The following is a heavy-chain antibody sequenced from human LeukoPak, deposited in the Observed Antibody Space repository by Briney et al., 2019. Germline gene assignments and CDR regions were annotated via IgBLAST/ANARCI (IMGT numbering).Heavy chain of an antibody. Sequence: GRSLRLSCAASGFTFSSYVMHWVRQAPGKGLEWVAVISYDGSNKYYADSVKGRFTISRDNSKNTLYLQMNSLRAEDTAVYYCASAAGSYYFDYWGQGTLVTVSS. CDR2: ISYDGSNK. CDR1: GFTFSSYV. D-gene: IGHD2-2*01. J-gene: IGHJ4*02. CDR3: ASAAGSYYFDY. V-gene: IGHV3-30*04.